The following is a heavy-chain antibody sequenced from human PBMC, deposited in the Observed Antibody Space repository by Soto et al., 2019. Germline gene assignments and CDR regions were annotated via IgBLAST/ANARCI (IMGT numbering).Heavy chain of an antibody. D-gene: IGHD6-13*01. CDR1: GFTFSSYG. V-gene: IGHV3-30*18. Sequence: GGSLRLSCAASGFTFSSYGMHWVRQAPGKGLEWVAVISYDGSNKYYADSVKGRFTISRDNSKNTLYLQMNSLRAEDTAVYYCAKAYYSSSWYRFGYWGQGTLVTVSS. CDR2: ISYDGSNK. J-gene: IGHJ4*02. CDR3: AKAYYSSSWYRFGY.